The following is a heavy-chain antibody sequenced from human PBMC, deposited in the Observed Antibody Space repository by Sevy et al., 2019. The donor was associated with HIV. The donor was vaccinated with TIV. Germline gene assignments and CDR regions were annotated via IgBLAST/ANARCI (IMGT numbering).Heavy chain of an antibody. D-gene: IGHD6-6*01. CDR1: GFTFSSYA. CDR3: ARVGSSRYYYYGMDV. CDR2: ISYDGSNK. Sequence: GGSLRLSCAASGFTFSSYAMHWVRQAPGKGLEWVAVISYDGSNKYYADSVKGRFTISRDNSKNTLYLQMNSLRAEDTAVYYCARVGSSRYYYYGMDVWGQGTTVTVSS. J-gene: IGHJ6*02. V-gene: IGHV3-30*04.